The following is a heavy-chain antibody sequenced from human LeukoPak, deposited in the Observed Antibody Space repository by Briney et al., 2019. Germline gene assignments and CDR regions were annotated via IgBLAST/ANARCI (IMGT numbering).Heavy chain of an antibody. V-gene: IGHV4-59*08. D-gene: IGHD6-13*01. Sequence: SETLSLTCTVSGGSISSYYWSWIRQPPGKGLEWIGYIYYSGSTNYNPSLKSRVTISVDTSKNQFSLKLSSVTAADTAVYYCAKLPLRIAAAIWAFDYWGQGTLVTVSS. CDR1: GGSISSYY. CDR3: AKLPLRIAAAIWAFDY. J-gene: IGHJ4*02. CDR2: IYYSGST.